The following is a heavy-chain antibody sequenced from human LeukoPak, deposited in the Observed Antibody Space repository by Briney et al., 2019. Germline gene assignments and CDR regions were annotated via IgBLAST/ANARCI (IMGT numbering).Heavy chain of an antibody. J-gene: IGHJ6*02. CDR3: ARDTIVATSEKGYYYYGMDV. CDR2: TYYRSKWYN. CDR1: GDSVSSNSAA. Sequence: SQTLSLTCAISGDSVSSNSAAWNWIRQSPSRGLEWLGRTYYRSKWYNDYAVSVKSRITINPDTSKNQFSLQLNSVTPEDTAEYYCARDTIVATSEKGYYYYGMDVWGQGTTVTVSS. V-gene: IGHV6-1*01. D-gene: IGHD5-12*01.